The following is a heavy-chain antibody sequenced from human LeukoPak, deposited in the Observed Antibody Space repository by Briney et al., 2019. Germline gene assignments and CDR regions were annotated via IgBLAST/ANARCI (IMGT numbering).Heavy chain of an antibody. J-gene: IGHJ6*03. CDR1: GFTFSSYW. CDR2: INSDGSST. CDR3: ATGFFYYYYMDV. D-gene: IGHD3-10*01. Sequence: QSGGSLRLSCAASGFTFSSYWMHWVRQAPGKGLVWVSRINSDGSSTTYADSVKGRFTISRDNAKNTLYLQMNSLRAEDTAVYYCATGFFYYYYMDVWGKGTTVTVSS. V-gene: IGHV3-74*01.